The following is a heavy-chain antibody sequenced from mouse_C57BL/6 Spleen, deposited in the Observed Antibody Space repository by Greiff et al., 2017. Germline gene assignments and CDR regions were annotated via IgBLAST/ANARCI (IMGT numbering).Heavy chain of an antibody. D-gene: IGHD2-3*01. J-gene: IGHJ4*01. CDR1: GFSFRDYG. V-gene: IGHV5-17*01. Sequence: EVQGVESGGGLVKPGGSLKLSCAVSGFSFRDYGMHWVRQALEKGLEWVAYISSGSSNIYYADTVKGRFTISRDNAKNTLFLQMTSLRSEDTAMYYCARGWLHYYAMDYWGQGTSVTVSS. CDR3: ARGWLHYYAMDY. CDR2: ISSGSSNI.